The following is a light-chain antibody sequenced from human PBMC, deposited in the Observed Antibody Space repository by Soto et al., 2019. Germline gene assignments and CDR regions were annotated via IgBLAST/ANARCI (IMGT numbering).Light chain of an antibody. V-gene: IGKV1-27*01. CDR3: QKYYTTPET. J-gene: IGKJ1*01. CDR2: VAS. CDR1: QGIGNY. Sequence: DIQMTQSPSSLSASVGERVNITCRASQGIGNYLAWYQQKPGKVPKNLIYVASTLQSGVPSRFSGSGSGTDFTLTISSLQTEDIATYYCQKYYTTPETFGQGTKEEIK.